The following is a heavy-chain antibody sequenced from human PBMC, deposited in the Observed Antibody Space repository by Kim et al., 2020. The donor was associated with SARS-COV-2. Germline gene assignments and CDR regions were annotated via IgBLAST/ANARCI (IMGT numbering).Heavy chain of an antibody. V-gene: IGHV3-23*01. J-gene: IGHJ6*02. D-gene: IGHD1-26*01. CDR2: ISGSGGST. Sequence: GGSLRLSCAASGFTFSSYAMSWVRQAPGKGLEWVSAISGSGGSTYYADSVKGRFTISRDNSKNTLYLQMNSLRAEDTAVYYCAKDCALVGATRGNYYYGMDVWGQGTTVTVSS. CDR3: AKDCALVGATRGNYYYGMDV. CDR1: GFTFSSYA.